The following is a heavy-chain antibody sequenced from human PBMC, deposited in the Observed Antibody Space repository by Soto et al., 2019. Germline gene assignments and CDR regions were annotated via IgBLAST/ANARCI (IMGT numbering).Heavy chain of an antibody. CDR1: GFTFSSYS. J-gene: IGHJ5*02. Sequence: PEGSLRLSCAASGFTFSSYSMNWVRQAPGKGLEWVSSISISSTYIYYADSVKGRFTISRDNAKNSLYLQMNSLRAEDTAVYYCAIAAAGTPNWFDPWGQGTLVTVS. CDR3: AIAAAGTPNWFDP. CDR2: ISISSTYI. V-gene: IGHV3-21*01. D-gene: IGHD6-13*01.